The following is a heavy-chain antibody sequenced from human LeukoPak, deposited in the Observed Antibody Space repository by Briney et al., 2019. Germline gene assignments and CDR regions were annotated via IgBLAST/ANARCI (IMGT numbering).Heavy chain of an antibody. V-gene: IGHV3-9*01. CDR1: GFTFDDYA. CDR2: ICWNSGSI. J-gene: IGHJ4*02. CDR3: AKDMSDKLYCSGGSCYPHGAVVFYY. D-gene: IGHD2-15*01. Sequence: PGGSLSLSCAASGFTFDDYAMHGVRHAPGGGVGWVSGICWNSGSIGYADSVKGRFPISRDSAKNSLYLQLNSLRAENTALYYFAKDMSDKLYCSGGSCYPHGAVVFYYWGQGTLFTVSS.